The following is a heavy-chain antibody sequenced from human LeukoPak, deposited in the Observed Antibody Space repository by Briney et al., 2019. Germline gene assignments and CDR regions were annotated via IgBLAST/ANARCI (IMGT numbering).Heavy chain of an antibody. D-gene: IGHD6-19*01. V-gene: IGHV3-48*01. CDR2: ITTSSSTI. CDR3: ARRGASSGGLDY. J-gene: IGHJ4*02. Sequence: GGSLRLSCAASGFTFSSYSMNWVRQAPGKGLEWVLYITTSSSTIYYADSVKGRFTISRDNAKNSLYLQMNSLRAEDTAVYYCARRGASSGGLDYWGQGTLVTVSS. CDR1: GFTFSSYS.